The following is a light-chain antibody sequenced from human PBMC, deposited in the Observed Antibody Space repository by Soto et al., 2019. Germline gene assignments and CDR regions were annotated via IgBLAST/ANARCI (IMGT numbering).Light chain of an antibody. CDR2: DAS. Sequence: QLPQAPATRPASKRSGSATSWVASQGLVSWVAWYQQKPGQAPKVLIYDASTLQSGVPARFSGRGSGTEFTLTVSSLQPDDSATYYCQQYHSYPWTFGQGTKVDIK. V-gene: IGKV1-5*01. J-gene: IGKJ1*01. CDR3: QQYHSYPWT. CDR1: QGLVSW.